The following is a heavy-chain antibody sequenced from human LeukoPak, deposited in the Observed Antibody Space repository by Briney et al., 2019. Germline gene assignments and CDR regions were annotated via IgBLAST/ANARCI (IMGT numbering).Heavy chain of an antibody. CDR3: ARVVADSWFGGGL. V-gene: IGHV3-48*02. J-gene: IGHJ4*02. CDR1: GVTFSSYS. D-gene: IGHD3-10*01. CDR2: ISSSSSTI. Sequence: GGSLRLSCAASGVTFSSYSMNWVRQAPGKGLEWVSYISSSSSTIYYADSVKGRFTISRDNAKNSLYLQMNSLRDEDTAVYCWARVVADSWFGGGLGGQGTLVTVSS.